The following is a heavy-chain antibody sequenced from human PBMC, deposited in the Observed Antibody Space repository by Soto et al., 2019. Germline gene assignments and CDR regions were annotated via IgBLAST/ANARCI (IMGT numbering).Heavy chain of an antibody. J-gene: IGHJ1*01. Sequence: EVQLVQSGAEVKKTGESLRISCKGSGYSFTSYWISWVRQMPGKGLEWMGRIDPSDSYTNYSPSFEGHVTISADKSISTAYLQWSSLKASDTAMYYCARLVGATEYFQHWGQGTLVTVSS. CDR3: ARLVGATEYFQH. CDR1: GYSFTSYW. V-gene: IGHV5-10-1*01. CDR2: IDPSDSYT. D-gene: IGHD1-26*01.